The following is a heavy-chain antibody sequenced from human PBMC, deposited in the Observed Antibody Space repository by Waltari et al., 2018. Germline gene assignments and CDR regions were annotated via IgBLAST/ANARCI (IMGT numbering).Heavy chain of an antibody. V-gene: IGHV1-69*04. CDR3: ARHHSDGHFMSYYYSYMDV. J-gene: IGHJ6*03. CDR1: GGSLRSSV. Sequence: VQLVQSGAEVKKPGSSVKVSCKASGGSLRSSVISWVRPAPGQGLEWMGGVMSSLNIATCGQRFQGRVTITADESTNTAYMDLSSLISEDTAVYYCARHHSDGHFMSYYYSYMDVWGEGTLVTVSS. CDR2: VMSSLNIA. D-gene: IGHD2-21*02.